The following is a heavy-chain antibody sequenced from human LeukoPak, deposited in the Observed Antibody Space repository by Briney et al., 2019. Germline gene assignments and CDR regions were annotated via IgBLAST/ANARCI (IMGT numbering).Heavy chain of an antibody. D-gene: IGHD4-11*01. Sequence: PSETLSLTCTVSGGSISSGSYYWSWIRQHPGKGLEWIVYIYYSGSTYYNPSLKSRVTISVDTSKNQFSLKLSSVTAADTAVYYCASYSNYAEQFDYWGQGTLVTVSS. CDR2: IYYSGST. CDR3: ASYSNYAEQFDY. V-gene: IGHV4-31*03. J-gene: IGHJ4*02. CDR1: GGSISSGSYY.